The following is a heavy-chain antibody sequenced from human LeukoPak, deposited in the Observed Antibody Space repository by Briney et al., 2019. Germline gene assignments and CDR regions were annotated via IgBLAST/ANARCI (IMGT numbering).Heavy chain of an antibody. CDR2: ISYDGSNK. Sequence: PGGSLRLSCAASGFTFSSYAMHWVRQAPGKGLEWVAVISYDGSNKYYADSVKGRFTISRDNSKNTLYLQMNSLRAEDTAVYYCARDFSRQYRNYFDYWGQGTLVTVSS. CDR1: GFTFSSYA. V-gene: IGHV3-30*04. D-gene: IGHD1-14*01. J-gene: IGHJ4*02. CDR3: ARDFSRQYRNYFDY.